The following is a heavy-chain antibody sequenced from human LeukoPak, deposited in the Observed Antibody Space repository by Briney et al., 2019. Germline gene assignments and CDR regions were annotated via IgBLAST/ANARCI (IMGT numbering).Heavy chain of an antibody. Sequence: PGRSLRLSCAASGLTFSDYAMYWVRQAPGKGLEWVSYISSSSSYTNYADSVKGRFTISRDNAKNSLYLQMNSLRAEDTAVYYCARGEAAAESGPFQHWGQGTLVTVSS. D-gene: IGHD6-13*01. CDR2: ISSSSSYT. V-gene: IGHV3-11*05. J-gene: IGHJ1*01. CDR3: ARGEAAAESGPFQH. CDR1: GLTFSDYA.